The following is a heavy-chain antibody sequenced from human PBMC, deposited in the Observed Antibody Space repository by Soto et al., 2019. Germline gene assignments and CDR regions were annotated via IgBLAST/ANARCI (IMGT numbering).Heavy chain of an antibody. V-gene: IGHV3-7*01. CDR2: IKQDGSEK. CDR3: ARDWSPDFWSGYVFDY. CDR1: GFTFSSYW. J-gene: IGHJ4*02. Sequence: GGSLRLSCAASGFTFSSYWMSWVRQAPGKGLEWVANIKQDGSEKYYVDSVKGRFTISRDNAKNSLYLQMNSLRAEDTAVYYCARDWSPDFWSGYVFDYWGQGTLVTVSS. D-gene: IGHD3-3*01.